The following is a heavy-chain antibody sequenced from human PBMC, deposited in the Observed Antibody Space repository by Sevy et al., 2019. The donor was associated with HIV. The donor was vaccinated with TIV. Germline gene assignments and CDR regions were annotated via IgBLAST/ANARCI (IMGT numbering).Heavy chain of an antibody. J-gene: IGHJ4*02. CDR3: TRSVTTIY. CDR1: GSAFSDYA. CDR2: IRNKEYNGTT. V-gene: IGHV3-49*04. Sequence: GGSLRLSCTGSGSAFSDYALSWVRQAPGKGLEWVGFIRNKEYNGTTEYAASVKGRFFISRDDSKSVAYLDMNSLKTADTGLYYCTRSVTTIYWGRGTLVTVSS. D-gene: IGHD4-4*01.